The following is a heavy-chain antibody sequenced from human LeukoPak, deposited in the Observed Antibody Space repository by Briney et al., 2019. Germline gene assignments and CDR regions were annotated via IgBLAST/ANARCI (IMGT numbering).Heavy chain of an antibody. J-gene: IGHJ5*02. D-gene: IGHD3-10*02. V-gene: IGHV4-39*01. Sequence: PSETLSLTCTVSGGSISSSSYCWGWIRQPPGKGLEWIGSIYYSGSTYYNPSLKSRVTISVDTSKNQFSLKLSSVTAADTAVYYCARQTTYVKNWFDPWGQGTLVTVSS. CDR1: GGSISSSSYC. CDR3: ARQTTYVKNWFDP. CDR2: IYYSGST.